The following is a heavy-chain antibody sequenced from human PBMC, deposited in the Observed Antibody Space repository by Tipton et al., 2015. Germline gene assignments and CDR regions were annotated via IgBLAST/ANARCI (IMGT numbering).Heavy chain of an antibody. Sequence: TLSLTCTVSGGSISSTNYYWGWIRQSPGRGLEWIGSIYYSGSSYYDPSLKSRGTISVDTSKNQFSLKLSSVTAADTAVYYCARSPFKSGYFDYWGQGTLVTASS. CDR2: IYYSGSS. V-gene: IGHV4-39*01. CDR3: ARSPFKSGYFDY. D-gene: IGHD2/OR15-2a*01. J-gene: IGHJ4*02. CDR1: GGSISSTNYY.